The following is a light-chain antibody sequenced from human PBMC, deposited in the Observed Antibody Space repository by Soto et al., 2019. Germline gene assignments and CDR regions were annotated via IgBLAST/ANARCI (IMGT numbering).Light chain of an antibody. Sequence: IVMTQSPDSLAVSLGERANINCKSSQSVLYSSNNKNYLAWYQQKPGQPPKLLIYWASTRESGVPDRFSGSGSGTDFTLTISSRQAEDVAVYYCQQYYSTPYTVGQGTKLEIK. CDR2: WAS. CDR1: QSVLYSSNNKNY. J-gene: IGKJ2*01. V-gene: IGKV4-1*01. CDR3: QQYYSTPYT.